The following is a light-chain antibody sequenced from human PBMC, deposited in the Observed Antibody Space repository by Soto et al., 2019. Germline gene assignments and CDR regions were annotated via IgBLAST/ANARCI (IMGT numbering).Light chain of an antibody. CDR1: QSVSSSY. Sequence: EIVLTQSPGTLSLSPGERATLSCRASQSVSSSYLAWYQHKPGQAPRLLIYGASSRATGLLDRFSGSGSGTDFTLTISRLEPEDFAVYYCQQYGSSPHTFGQGTKLDIK. CDR2: GAS. V-gene: IGKV3-20*01. J-gene: IGKJ2*01. CDR3: QQYGSSPHT.